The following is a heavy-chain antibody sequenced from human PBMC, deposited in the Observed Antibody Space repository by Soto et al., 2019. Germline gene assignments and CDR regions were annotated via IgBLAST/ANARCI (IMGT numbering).Heavy chain of an antibody. Sequence: QVQLVQSGAEVKKPGASVKVSCQASGYTFTSYGISWVRQAPGQGLEWMGWISAYNGNTNYAQKLQGRVTMTTDTSPSTAYMELRSLRSDDTAVYYCARMANLPSDDYGYYVDYWGQGTLVTVSS. CDR1: GYTFTSYG. V-gene: IGHV1-18*01. CDR2: ISAYNGNT. J-gene: IGHJ4*02. CDR3: ARMANLPSDDYGYYVDY. D-gene: IGHD4-17*01.